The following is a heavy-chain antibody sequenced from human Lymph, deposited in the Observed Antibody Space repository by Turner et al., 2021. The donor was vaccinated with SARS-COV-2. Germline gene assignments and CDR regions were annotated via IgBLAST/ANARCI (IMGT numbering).Heavy chain of an antibody. V-gene: IGHV3-53*02. J-gene: IGHJ6*02. D-gene: IGHD6-13*01. CDR1: GNIVSRNY. CDR2: IYSGGTT. Sequence: EVQLVETGGGLIQPGGSLRLSCAASGNIVSRNYMNWVRQAPGKGLEWVSVIYSGGTTYYADSVKGRFTISRDNSKNTLYLQMNSLRVEDTAVYYWARDLGTYGMDVWGQGTTVTVSS. CDR3: ARDLGTYGMDV.